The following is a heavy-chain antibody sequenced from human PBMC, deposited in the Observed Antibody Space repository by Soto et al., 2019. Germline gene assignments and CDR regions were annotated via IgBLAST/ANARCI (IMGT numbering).Heavy chain of an antibody. CDR1: EFTFRSYE. CDR3: VRFGGAAAGPGDY. V-gene: IGHV3-48*03. CDR2: ISSSGTTI. D-gene: IGHD6-13*01. J-gene: IGHJ4*02. Sequence: GGSLRLSCVASEFTFRSYEMNWVRQAPGKGLEWVSYISSSGTTIYYTDSVKGRFTISRDNAKKSLYLQMNSLRAEDTAVYYCVRFGGAAAGPGDYWGQGTLVTVSS.